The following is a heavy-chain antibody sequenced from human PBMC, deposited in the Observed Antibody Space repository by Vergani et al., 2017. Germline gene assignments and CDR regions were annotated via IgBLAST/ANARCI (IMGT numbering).Heavy chain of an antibody. Sequence: EVQLVESGGGLVKSGGSLRLSCVASGFTFTDAWMSWVRQAPGKGLEWIGHIRNKAKSYTTEYAPSVKGSFIISRDDSRNTLYLDVISLETEDTAVYYCTTDLATPSPPDGRDYFDHWGQGTLVTVSS. CDR1: GFTFTDAW. D-gene: IGHD2-21*01. CDR3: TTDLATPSPPDGRDYFDH. V-gene: IGHV3-15*05. CDR2: IRNKAKSYTT. J-gene: IGHJ4*02.